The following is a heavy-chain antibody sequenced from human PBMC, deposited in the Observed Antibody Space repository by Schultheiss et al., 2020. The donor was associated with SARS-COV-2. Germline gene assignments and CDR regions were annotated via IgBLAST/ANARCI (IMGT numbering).Heavy chain of an antibody. CDR1: GFTFSSYW. CDR3: ARGLTIRAGYGLFDY. CDR2: ISSSSSTI. J-gene: IGHJ4*02. D-gene: IGHD5-12*01. V-gene: IGHV3-48*04. Sequence: GESLKISCAASGFTFSSYWMHWVRQAPGKGLEWVSYISSSSSTIYYADSVKGRFTISRDNAKNSLYLQMNSLRAEDTAVYYCARGLTIRAGYGLFDYWGQGTLVTVSS.